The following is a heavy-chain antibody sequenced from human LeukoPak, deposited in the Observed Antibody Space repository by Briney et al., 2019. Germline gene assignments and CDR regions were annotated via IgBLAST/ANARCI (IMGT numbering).Heavy chain of an antibody. CDR1: GYTFTGYY. J-gene: IGHJ4*02. CDR2: INPNSGGT. CDR3: ARGSSWYSDY. D-gene: IGHD6-13*01. V-gene: IGHV1-2*02. Sequence: ASVKVSCKASGYTFTGYYMHWVRQAPGQGLEWMGWINPNSGGTHYAQKFQDRVTMTRDTSISTAYMQLSRLRSDDTAMYYCARGSSWYSDYWGQGTLVTVSS.